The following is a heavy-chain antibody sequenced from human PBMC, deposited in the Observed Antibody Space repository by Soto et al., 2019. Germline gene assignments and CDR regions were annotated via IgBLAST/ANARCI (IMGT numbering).Heavy chain of an antibody. CDR3: AVGGNDVSMDV. Sequence: QVQLVQSGAEVKKPGASVKVSCKASGYTFTSYYMHWVRLAPGQGLEWMGIINPDGGGTSYAQQFQGRVIITRDTSTSTVSMEMSSLRSEDTAVYFCAVGGNDVSMDVWGQGTRVTVSS. V-gene: IGHV1-46*01. J-gene: IGHJ6*01. CDR1: GYTFTSYY. D-gene: IGHD1-1*01. CDR2: INPDGGGT.